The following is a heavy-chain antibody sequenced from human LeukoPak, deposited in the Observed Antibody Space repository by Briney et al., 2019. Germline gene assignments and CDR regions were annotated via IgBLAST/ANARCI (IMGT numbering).Heavy chain of an antibody. D-gene: IGHD6-19*01. CDR1: GFTFSSYG. CDR3: AKVWTVGSGWSLGAFDI. Sequence: GGSLRLSCAASGFTFSSYGMHWVRQAPGKGLEWVAFIRYDGSNKYYADSVKGRFTISRDNSKNTLYLQMNSLRAEDTAVYYCAKVWTVGSGWSLGAFDIWGQGTMVTVSS. V-gene: IGHV3-30*02. J-gene: IGHJ3*02. CDR2: IRYDGSNK.